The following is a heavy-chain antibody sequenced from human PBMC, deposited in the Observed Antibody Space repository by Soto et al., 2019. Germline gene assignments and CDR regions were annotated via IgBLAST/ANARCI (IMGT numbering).Heavy chain of an antibody. V-gene: IGHV3-30*18. CDR1: GFTFSSYG. Sequence: PGGSLRLSCAASGFTFSSYGMHWFRQAPGKGLEWVAVISYDGSNKYYADSVKGRFTISRDNSKNTLYLQMNSLRAEDTAVYYCAKAQRRSGGSCYPSYYYGMDVWGQGTTVTVSS. J-gene: IGHJ6*02. D-gene: IGHD2-15*01. CDR2: ISYDGSNK. CDR3: AKAQRRSGGSCYPSYYYGMDV.